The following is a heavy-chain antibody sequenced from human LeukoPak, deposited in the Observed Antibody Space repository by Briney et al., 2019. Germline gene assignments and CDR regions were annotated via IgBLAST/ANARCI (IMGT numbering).Heavy chain of an antibody. CDR2: ISYDGNNK. D-gene: IGHD1-26*01. Sequence: GRSLRLSCAVSGFTFSSYAMHWVRQAPGKGLEWGALISYDGNNKYYADSVKGRFTISRDNSKNTLYLQMNSLRPEDTGVYYCARDVRPLQWVYFDYWGQGTLVTVSS. CDR1: GFTFSSYA. J-gene: IGHJ4*02. CDR3: ARDVRPLQWVYFDY. V-gene: IGHV3-30-3*01.